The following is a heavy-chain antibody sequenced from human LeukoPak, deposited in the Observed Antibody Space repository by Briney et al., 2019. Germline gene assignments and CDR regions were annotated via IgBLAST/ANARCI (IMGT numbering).Heavy chain of an antibody. D-gene: IGHD2-21*02. CDR1: GFTFGDYA. CDR3: TTVSGDRIFDY. V-gene: IGHV3-49*04. J-gene: IGHJ4*02. CDR2: IRSKAYGGTT. Sequence: GGSLRLSCTASGFTFGDYAMSWVRQAPGKGLEWVGFIRSKAYGGTTEYAASVKGRFTISRDDSKSIAYLQMNSLKTEDTAVYYCTTVSGDRIFDYWGQGTLVTVSS.